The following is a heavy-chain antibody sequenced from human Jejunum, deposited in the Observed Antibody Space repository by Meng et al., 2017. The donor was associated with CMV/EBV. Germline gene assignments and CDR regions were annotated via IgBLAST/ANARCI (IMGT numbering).Heavy chain of an antibody. CDR2: IYGSDEQ. CDR3: AHRLMWKFGYWYFDY. D-gene: IGHD3-22*01. Sequence: SLTTDTVAVGWIRQAPGKALEWLAVIYGSDEQYYGPSLKTRLTITKDSSKDQVVLTITNMDPVDTGTYYCAHRLMWKFGYWYFDYWGQGTLVTVSS. V-gene: IGHV2-5*01. J-gene: IGHJ4*02. CDR1: SLTTDTVA.